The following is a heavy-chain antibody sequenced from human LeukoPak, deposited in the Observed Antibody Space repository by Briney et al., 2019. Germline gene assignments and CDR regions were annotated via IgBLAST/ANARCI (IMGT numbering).Heavy chain of an antibody. CDR3: ARGYCSSTSCYARYYYGMDV. CDR2: TYYSGST. Sequence: SETLSLTCTVSGGSISSYYWSWIRQPPGKGLEWIGYTYYSGSTNYNPSLKSRVTISVDTSKNQFSLKLSSVTAADTAVYYCARGYCSSTSCYARYYYGMDVWGQGTTVTVSS. V-gene: IGHV4-59*01. J-gene: IGHJ6*02. CDR1: GGSISSYY. D-gene: IGHD2-2*01.